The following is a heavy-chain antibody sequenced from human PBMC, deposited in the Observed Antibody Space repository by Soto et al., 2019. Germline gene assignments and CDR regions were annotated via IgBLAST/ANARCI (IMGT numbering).Heavy chain of an antibody. CDR2: ISSGSAFI. D-gene: IGHD1-26*01. Sequence: GGSLRLSCNFTFSMYSMNWVRQAPGKGLEWVASISSGSAFIKYADSVKGRFSISRDNAKNSVSLQMNSLRAEDTAMYYCTRDQGGSYDSWFDPWGRGTLVPVSS. CDR1: TFSMYS. V-gene: IGHV3-21*01. CDR3: TRDQGGSYDSWFDP. J-gene: IGHJ5*02.